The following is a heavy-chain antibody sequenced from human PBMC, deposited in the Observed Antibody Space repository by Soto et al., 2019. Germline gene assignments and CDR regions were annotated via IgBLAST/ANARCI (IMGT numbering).Heavy chain of an antibody. Sequence: ASVKVSCNASGYTFTSYDINWLRHATGQGLEWMGWMNPNSGNTGYAQQCQGRVTMTRNTSISTAYMELSSLRSEDTAVYYCARGAPPVITIFGVVRRVRWLAPWGQGTLVTVSS. CDR1: GYTFTSYD. J-gene: IGHJ5*02. V-gene: IGHV1-8*01. D-gene: IGHD3-3*01. CDR2: MNPNSGNT. CDR3: ARGAPPVITIFGVVRRVRWLAP.